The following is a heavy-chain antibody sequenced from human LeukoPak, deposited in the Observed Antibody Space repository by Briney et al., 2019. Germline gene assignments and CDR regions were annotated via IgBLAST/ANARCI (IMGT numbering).Heavy chain of an antibody. V-gene: IGHV3-11*01. J-gene: IGHJ4*02. CDR1: GFTFSDYY. D-gene: IGHD6-13*01. CDR3: AASIAAANILYYFDY. CDR2: ISSSGSTI. Sequence: GGSLRLSCAASGFTFSDYYMSWIRQAPGKGLEWVSYISSSGSTIYYADSVKGRFTISRDNAKNSLYLQMNSLRAEDTAVYYCAASIAAANILYYFDYWGQGTLVTVSS.